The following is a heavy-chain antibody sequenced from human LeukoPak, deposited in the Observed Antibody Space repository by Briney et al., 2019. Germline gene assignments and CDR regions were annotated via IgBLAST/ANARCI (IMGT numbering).Heavy chain of an antibody. Sequence: PGGSLRLSCAASGFTFSRYLMSWVRQAPGKGLEWVSAISGSGGSTYYADSVKGRFTISRDNSKNTLYLQMNSLRAEDTAVYYCAKVYCSSTSCYNDYWGQGTLVTVSS. J-gene: IGHJ4*02. D-gene: IGHD2-2*01. CDR3: AKVYCSSTSCYNDY. V-gene: IGHV3-23*01. CDR1: GFTFSRYL. CDR2: ISGSGGST.